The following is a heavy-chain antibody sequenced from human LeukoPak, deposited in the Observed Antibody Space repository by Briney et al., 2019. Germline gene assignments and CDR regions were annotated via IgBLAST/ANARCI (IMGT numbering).Heavy chain of an antibody. V-gene: IGHV1-3*01. CDR3: ARDALIEMATMGDY. Sequence: ASVKVSCKASGYTFTSYAMHWVRQAPGQRLEWMGWINAGNGNTKYSQKFQGRVTMTRDTSTSTVYMELSSLRSEDTAVYYCARDALIEMATMGDYWGQGTLVTVSS. CDR2: INAGNGNT. D-gene: IGHD5-24*01. CDR1: GYTFTSYA. J-gene: IGHJ4*02.